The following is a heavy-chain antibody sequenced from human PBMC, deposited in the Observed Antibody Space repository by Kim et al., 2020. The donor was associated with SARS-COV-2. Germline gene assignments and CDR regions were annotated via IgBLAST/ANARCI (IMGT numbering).Heavy chain of an antibody. CDR2: T. Sequence: TWYAPSVKVRFIVSREKSKNSLYFQVNSLKTEDTAVYYCARDTATAMDVWGQGTTVTVSS. J-gene: IGHJ6*02. CDR3: ARDTATAMDV. D-gene: IGHD5-18*01. V-gene: IGHV3-72*01.